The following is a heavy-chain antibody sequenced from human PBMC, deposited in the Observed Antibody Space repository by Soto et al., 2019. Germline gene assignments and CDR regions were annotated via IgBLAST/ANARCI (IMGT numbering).Heavy chain of an antibody. J-gene: IGHJ6*03. CDR3: AKAPTHDYYYYMAV. CDR2: IIPIFGTA. Sequence: ASVKVSCKASGGTFSSYAISWVRQAPGQGLEWMGGIIPIFGTANYAQKFQGRVTISRDNSKNTLYLQMNSLRADDTAVYYCAKAPTHDYYYYMAVGGKGTTVTVS. V-gene: IGHV1-69*05. CDR1: GGTFSSYA.